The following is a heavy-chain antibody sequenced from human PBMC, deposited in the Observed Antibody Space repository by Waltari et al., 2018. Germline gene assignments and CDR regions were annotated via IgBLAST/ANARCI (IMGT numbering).Heavy chain of an antibody. CDR3: ARDSSSGGHWFDP. Sequence: QFQLVQSGAEVKKPGASVNVFCKASGGTFSSYAISWVRRAPGQGLEWMGGIIPSRGIANYAQKFQGRVTSTADKSTSTAYMELSSLRSEDTAVYYCARDSSSGGHWFDPWGQGTLVTVSS. CDR1: GGTFSSYA. D-gene: IGHD6-6*01. J-gene: IGHJ5*02. V-gene: IGHV1-69*10. CDR2: IIPSRGIA.